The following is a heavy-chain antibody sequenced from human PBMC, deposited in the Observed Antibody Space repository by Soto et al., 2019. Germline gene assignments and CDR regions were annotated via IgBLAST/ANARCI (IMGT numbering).Heavy chain of an antibody. CDR2: IYRSGST. Sequence: SETLSLTCAVSGGSISSDKWWSWVRQPPGKGLEWIGEIYRSGSTNHNPSLKSRVTISVDNSKNQFSLRLSSVTAADTAMYYCARDRGVGGTRGAFDIWGQGTMVTVSS. J-gene: IGHJ3*02. V-gene: IGHV4-4*02. CDR3: ARDRGVGGTRGAFDI. D-gene: IGHD2-15*01. CDR1: GGSISSDKW.